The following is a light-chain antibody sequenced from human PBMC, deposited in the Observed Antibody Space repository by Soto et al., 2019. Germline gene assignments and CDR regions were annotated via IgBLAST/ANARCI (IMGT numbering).Light chain of an antibody. CDR1: SSDVGGYNY. CDR3: SSYTSSSLVV. V-gene: IGLV2-14*01. J-gene: IGLJ2*01. CDR2: DVS. Sequence: QSALTQPASVSGSPGQSITISCTGTSSDVGGYNYVSWYQQHPSKAPKLMIYDVSNRPSGVSNRFSGSKSGNTASLTISGLQAEDEADYYCSSYTSSSLVVFGGGTQLTVL.